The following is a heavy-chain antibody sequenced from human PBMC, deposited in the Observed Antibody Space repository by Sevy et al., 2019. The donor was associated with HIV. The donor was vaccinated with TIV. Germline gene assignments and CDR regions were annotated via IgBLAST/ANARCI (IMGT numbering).Heavy chain of an antibody. Sequence: SETLSLTFSVSGGSMNIYYWSWIRQPLGKGLEWIGFIYYSGSTNYNPSLKSRVTISVDTSKNQFSLKLSSVTAADTAVYYCARVGFNWNDVDYWGQRTLVTVSS. J-gene: IGHJ4*02. CDR2: IYYSGST. V-gene: IGHV4-59*01. CDR3: ARVGFNWNDVDY. CDR1: GGSMNIYY. D-gene: IGHD1-20*01.